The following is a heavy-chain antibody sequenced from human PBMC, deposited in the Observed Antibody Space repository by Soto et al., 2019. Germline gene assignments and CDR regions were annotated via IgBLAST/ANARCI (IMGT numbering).Heavy chain of an antibody. D-gene: IGHD6-13*01. Sequence: QVQLVQSGAEVKKPGASVKVSCKASGYTFTSYYMHWVRQAPGQGLEWMGIIHPSGGSTSYAQKFQGRVTMTRDTSTSTVYMELSSLRSEDTAVYYCARASSTGGEIAAYYRDPWGQGTLVTVSS. V-gene: IGHV1-46*01. CDR2: IHPSGGST. J-gene: IGHJ5*02. CDR1: GYTFTSYY. CDR3: ARASSTGGEIAAYYRDP.